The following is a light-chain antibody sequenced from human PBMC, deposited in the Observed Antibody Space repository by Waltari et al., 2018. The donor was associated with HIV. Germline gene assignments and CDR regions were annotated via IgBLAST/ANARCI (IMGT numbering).Light chain of an antibody. Sequence: IVLTQSPLFLPVTPGEPASIYCNSNQSSTHSSGNKYLDWYLQKPGQSPQLLIYLGFHMASVVPDRFSGSGSGTDFTLKIRGVDAVDGVIYYCMQSLHTPPTFGQGTKVDIK. CDR3: MQSLHTPPT. CDR2: LGF. V-gene: IGKV2-28*01. J-gene: IGKJ2*01. CDR1: QSSTHSSGNKY.